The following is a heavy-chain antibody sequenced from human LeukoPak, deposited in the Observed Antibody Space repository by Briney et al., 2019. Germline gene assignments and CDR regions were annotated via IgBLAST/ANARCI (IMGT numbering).Heavy chain of an antibody. Sequence: PSETLSLTCAVYGGSFSGYYWSWIRQPPGKGLEWIGEINHSGSTNYNPSLKSRVTISVDTSKNQFPLKLSSVTAADTAVYYCARLPVVPAAIQSDYGMDVWGQGTTVTVSS. CDR1: GGSFSGYY. CDR3: ARLPVVPAAIQSDYGMDV. V-gene: IGHV4-34*01. D-gene: IGHD2-2*02. CDR2: INHSGST. J-gene: IGHJ6*02.